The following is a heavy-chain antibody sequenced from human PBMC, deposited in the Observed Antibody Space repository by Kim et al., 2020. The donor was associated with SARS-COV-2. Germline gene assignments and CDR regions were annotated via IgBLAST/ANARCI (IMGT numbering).Heavy chain of an antibody. Sequence: SETLSLTCAVSGGSISSSNWWSWVRQPPGKGLEWIGEIYHSGSTNYNPSLKSRVTISVDKSKNQFSLKLSSVTAADTAVYYCARRTVWFGELLPPRYFDYWGQGTLVTVSS. J-gene: IGHJ4*02. CDR3: ARRTVWFGELLPPRYFDY. V-gene: IGHV4-4*02. CDR2: IYHSGST. D-gene: IGHD3-10*01. CDR1: GGSISSSNW.